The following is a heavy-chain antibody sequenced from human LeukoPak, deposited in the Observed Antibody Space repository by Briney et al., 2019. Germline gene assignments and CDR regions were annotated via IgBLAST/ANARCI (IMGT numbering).Heavy chain of an antibody. CDR1: GGSISSYY. Sequence: SETLSLTCTVSGGSISSYYWSWIRQPPGKGLEWIGYIYYSGSTNYNPSLKSRVTISVDRSKNQFSLKLSSVTAADTAVYYCASVSGYGLFDYWGQGTLVTVSS. CDR2: IYYSGST. CDR3: ASVSGYGLFDY. D-gene: IGHD5-12*01. J-gene: IGHJ4*02. V-gene: IGHV4-59*12.